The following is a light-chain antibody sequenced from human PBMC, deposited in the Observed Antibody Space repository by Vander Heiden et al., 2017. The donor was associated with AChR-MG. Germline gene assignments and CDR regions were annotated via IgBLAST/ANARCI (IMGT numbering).Light chain of an antibody. CDR2: RND. J-gene: IGLJ3*02. Sequence: QSVLTQPPSASGTPGQRVTISCSRSSSNIGHHHVYWYQQVPGAAPNLLIYRNDQRPSGVPDRFSAFKSGTSASLAISGLRSEDEANYYCASLDDSPGWVFGGGTKLTVL. V-gene: IGLV1-47*01. CDR3: ASLDDSPGWV. CDR1: SSNIGHHH.